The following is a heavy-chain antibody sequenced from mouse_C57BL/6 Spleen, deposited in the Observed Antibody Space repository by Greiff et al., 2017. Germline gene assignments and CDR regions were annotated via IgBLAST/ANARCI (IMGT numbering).Heavy chain of an antibody. J-gene: IGHJ4*01. D-gene: IGHD2-5*01. CDR3: ARGDSNRYYYAMDY. CDR1: GYTFTSYW. CDR2: IYPGSGST. V-gene: IGHV1-55*01. Sequence: QVQLQQSGAELVKPGASVKMSCKASGYTFTSYWITWVKQRPGQGLEWIGDIYPGSGSTNYNEKFKSKATLTVDTSSSTAYMQLSSLTSEDSAVYYCARGDSNRYYYAMDYWGQGTSVTVSS.